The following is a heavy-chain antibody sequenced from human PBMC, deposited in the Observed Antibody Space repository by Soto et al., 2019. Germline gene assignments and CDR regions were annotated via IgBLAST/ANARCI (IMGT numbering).Heavy chain of an antibody. D-gene: IGHD2-8*02. J-gene: IGHJ4*02. V-gene: IGHV1-46*01. CDR3: ARHLATGDV. CDR2: INPTSGST. Sequence: ASVKVSCKASGYSFSSDVNWVRQATGHGLEWMAIINPTSGSTNYAQKFQGRLTLTMDTSTSTAYMELSSLTSEDTAMYYCARHLATGDVWGQGTLVTVSS. CDR1: GYSFSSD.